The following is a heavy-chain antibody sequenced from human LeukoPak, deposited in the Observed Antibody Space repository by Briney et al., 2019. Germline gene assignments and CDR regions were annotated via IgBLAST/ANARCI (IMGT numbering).Heavy chain of an antibody. V-gene: IGHV4-39*07. D-gene: IGHD6-19*01. CDR2: IYYSGST. J-gene: IGHJ4*02. CDR1: GGSFSSYY. Sequence: PSETLSLTCAVYGGSFSSYYWGWIRQPPGKGLEWIGSIYYSGSTYYNPSLKSRVTISIDTSKNQFSLKLSSVTAADTAVYYCARGHSSGWYGGVDYWGQGTLVTVSS. CDR3: ARGHSSGWYGGVDY.